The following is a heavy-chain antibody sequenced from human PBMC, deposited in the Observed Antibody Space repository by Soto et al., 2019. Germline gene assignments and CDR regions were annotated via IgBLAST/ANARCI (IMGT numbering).Heavy chain of an antibody. V-gene: IGHV4-31*03. J-gene: IGHJ4*02. CDR2: IYYSGST. CDR1: GGSISSGGYY. Sequence: QVQLQESGPGLVKPSQTLSLTCTVSGGSISSGGYYWSWIRQHPGKGLAWIGYIYYSGSTYYNPSHQSRVTISVDTSKNQFSLKLSSVTAADTAVYYCAGRTGGRQTKIDYWGQGTLVTVSS. D-gene: IGHD1-26*01. CDR3: AGRTGGRQTKIDY.